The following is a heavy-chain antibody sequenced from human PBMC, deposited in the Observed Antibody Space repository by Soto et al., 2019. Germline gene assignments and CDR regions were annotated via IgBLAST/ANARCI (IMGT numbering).Heavy chain of an antibody. CDR1: GYTFTSYG. CDR3: ARAYHYYDSSGYYDY. J-gene: IGHJ4*02. Sequence: VKVSCKASGYTFTSYGISWVRQAPGQGLEWMGWISAYNGNTNYAQKLQGRVTMTTDTSTSTAYMELRSLRSDDTAVYYCARAYHYYDSSGYYDYWGQGTLVTVSS. D-gene: IGHD3-22*01. CDR2: ISAYNGNT. V-gene: IGHV1-18*01.